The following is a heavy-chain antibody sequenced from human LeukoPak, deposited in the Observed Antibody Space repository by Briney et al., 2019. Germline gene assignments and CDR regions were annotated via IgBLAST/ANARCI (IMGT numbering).Heavy chain of an antibody. J-gene: IGHJ4*02. CDR1: GFTFSSYA. CDR2: ISGSGGST. CDR3: ASRIHLGYCSSTSCPPGYYFDY. V-gene: IGHV3-23*01. D-gene: IGHD2-2*01. Sequence: GGSLRLSCAASGFTFSSYAMSWVRQAPGKGLEWVSAISGSGGSTYYADSVKGRFTISRDNSKNTLYLQTNSLRAEDTAVYYCASRIHLGYCSSTSCPPGYYFDYWGQGTLVTVSS.